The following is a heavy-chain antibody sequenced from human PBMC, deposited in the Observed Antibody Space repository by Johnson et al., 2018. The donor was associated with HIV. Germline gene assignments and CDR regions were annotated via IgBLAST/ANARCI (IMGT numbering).Heavy chain of an antibody. CDR3: ARLSEHIVVVTAWADAFDI. Sequence: VQLVESGGGLVQPGGSLRLSCAASGITVGTNYMSWVRQAPGKGLEWVSVIFSGGSTYYADSVKGRFTISRDNSKNTLYLQMNSLRAEDTAVYYCARLSEHIVVVTAWADAFDIWGQGTVVTVSS. D-gene: IGHD2-21*02. J-gene: IGHJ3*02. V-gene: IGHV3-66*02. CDR2: IFSGGST. CDR1: GITVGTNY.